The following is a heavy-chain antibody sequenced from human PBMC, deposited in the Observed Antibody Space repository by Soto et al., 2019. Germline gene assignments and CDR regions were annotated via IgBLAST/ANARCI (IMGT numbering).Heavy chain of an antibody. CDR2: MYAGGDT. D-gene: IGHD1-26*01. CDR1: GLSVSDNY. CDR3: AKDPRYSGSYYFDY. V-gene: IGHV3-53*01. Sequence: PXGSRKLSCGAAGLSVSDNYMGWVRQAPGMGLEWVSVMYAGGDTHYADSVKGRFTISRDNSKNTLYLQMNSLRAEDTAVYYCAKDPRYSGSYYFDYWGQGTLVTVSS. J-gene: IGHJ4*02.